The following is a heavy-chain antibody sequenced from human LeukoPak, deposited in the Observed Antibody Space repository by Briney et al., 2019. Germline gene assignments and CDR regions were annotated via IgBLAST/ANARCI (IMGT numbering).Heavy chain of an antibody. V-gene: IGHV3-23*01. D-gene: IGHD2-2*01. CDR3: AKDTSTDIVVVPAAIDFYYGLDV. CDR2: ISGSGDST. J-gene: IGHJ6*02. Sequence: GGSLRLSCAASGFRFTSYGMAWVRQAPGKGVELVSCISGSGDSTYYADSVKGRFTISRENSKNTLYLQMNSLRVEDTAVYYCAKDTSTDIVVVPAAIDFYYGLDVWGQGTTVTVAS. CDR1: GFRFTSYG.